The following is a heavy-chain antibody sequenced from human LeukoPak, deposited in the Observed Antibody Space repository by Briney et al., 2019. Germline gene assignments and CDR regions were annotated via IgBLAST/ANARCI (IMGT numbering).Heavy chain of an antibody. CDR1: GYTFTSYG. D-gene: IGHD6-13*01. V-gene: IGHV1-18*01. Sequence: ASVKVSCKASGYTFTSYGISWVRQAPGQGLEWMGWISAYNGNTNYAQKLQGRVTMTTDTSTSTAYMELSRLRSDDTAVYYCARDQRWSSWYTYVSNWFDPWGQGTLVTVSP. CDR3: ARDQRWSSWYTYVSNWFDP. J-gene: IGHJ5*02. CDR2: ISAYNGNT.